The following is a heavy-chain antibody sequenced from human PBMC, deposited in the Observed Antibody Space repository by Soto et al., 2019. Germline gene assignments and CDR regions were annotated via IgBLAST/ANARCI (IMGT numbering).Heavy chain of an antibody. Sequence: GGSLRLSCAASGFTVSSNYMSWVRQAPGKGLEWVSVIYSGGSTYYADSVKGRFTISRDNSKNTLYIQMNSLRVDDTAVYYCARGTVSGHDAFDIWGRGTMVTVSS. J-gene: IGHJ3*02. V-gene: IGHV3-66*01. D-gene: IGHD2-2*01. CDR3: ARGTVSGHDAFDI. CDR1: GFTVSSNY. CDR2: IYSGGST.